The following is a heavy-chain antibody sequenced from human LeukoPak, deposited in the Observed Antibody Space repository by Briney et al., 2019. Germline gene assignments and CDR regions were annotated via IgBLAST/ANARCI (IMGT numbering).Heavy chain of an antibody. V-gene: IGHV1-3*01. J-gene: IGHJ4*02. D-gene: IGHD3-22*01. CDR1: GYTFTSYA. CDR3: FLDYYDSSGSDY. Sequence: GASVKFSCKASGYTFTSYAMHWVRQAPGQRLEWMGWINAGNGNTKYSQKFQGRVTMTEDTSTDTAYMELSSLRSEDTAVYYCFLDYYDSSGSDYWGQGTLVTVSS. CDR2: INAGNGNT.